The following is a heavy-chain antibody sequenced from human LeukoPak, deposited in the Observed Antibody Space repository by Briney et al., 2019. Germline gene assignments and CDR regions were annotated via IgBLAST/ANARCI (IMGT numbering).Heavy chain of an antibody. CDR2: ITCSRSYI. Sequence: PGGSLRLSCAASGFTFSSYTMNWVRQAPGKGLEWVSSITCSRSYIYYADSVKGRFTISRDNAKNSLYLQMNSLRAEDTAVYYCARDFGGYCSSTSCYLGWFDPWGQGTVVTVSS. J-gene: IGHJ5*02. V-gene: IGHV3-21*01. D-gene: IGHD2-2*01. CDR1: GFTFSSYT. CDR3: ARDFGGYCSSTSCYLGWFDP.